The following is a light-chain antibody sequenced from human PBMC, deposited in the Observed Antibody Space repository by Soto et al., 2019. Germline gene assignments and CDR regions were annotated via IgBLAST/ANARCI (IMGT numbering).Light chain of an antibody. J-gene: IGLJ1*01. V-gene: IGLV2-8*01. CDR3: QSYDSSLSGSYV. CDR1: SSDVGGYNY. CDR2: EVS. Sequence: QSVLTQPPSASGSPGQSVTISCTGTSSDVGGYNYVSWYRQYPGKAPKLMIFEVSKRPSGVPDRFSGSKSGNTASLTVSGLQAEDEADYYCQSYDSSLSGSYVFGTRTKVTVL.